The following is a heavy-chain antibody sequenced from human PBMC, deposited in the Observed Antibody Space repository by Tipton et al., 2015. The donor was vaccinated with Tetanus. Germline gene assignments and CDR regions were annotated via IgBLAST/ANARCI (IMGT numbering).Heavy chain of an antibody. V-gene: IGHV4-31*03. CDR2: IYYSGST. CDR3: AGDQARGARGWNYVDY. CDR1: GGSISSGGYY. Sequence: TLSLTCTVSGGSISSGGYYWSWIRQHPGKGLEWIGEIYYSGSTYYNPSLKSRVTISVDTSKNQFSLKLNSVTASDTAVYYCAGDQARGARGWNYVDYWGQGPRVTVSS. D-gene: IGHD6-6*01. J-gene: IGHJ4*02.